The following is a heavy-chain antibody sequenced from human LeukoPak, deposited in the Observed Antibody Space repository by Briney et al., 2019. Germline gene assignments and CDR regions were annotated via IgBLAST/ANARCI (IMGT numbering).Heavy chain of an antibody. CDR3: ARGRYCSADICSGGDAFDI. V-gene: IGHV4-4*07. J-gene: IGHJ3*02. D-gene: IGHD2-15*01. CDR1: GGSINNYY. Sequence: PSETLSLTCTVSGGSINNYYWSWIRQPAGKGLEWIGRIYTRGSANYNPSLKSRVTMSVDTSKNQFSLKLSSVTAADTAVYYCARGRYCSADICSGGDAFDIWGQGTMVSVSS. CDR2: IYTRGSA.